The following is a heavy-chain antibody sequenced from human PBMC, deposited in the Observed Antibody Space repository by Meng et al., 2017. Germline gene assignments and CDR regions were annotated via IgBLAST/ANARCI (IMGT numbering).Heavy chain of an antibody. CDR1: GGTFSSYA. V-gene: IGHV1-69*06. CDR2: IIPIFGTA. Sequence: QVQLVQSGDEVKKPRSSVKVSCKASGGTFSSYAISWVRQAPGQGLEWMGGIIPIFGTANYAQKFQGRVTITADKSTSTAYMELSSLRSEDTAVYYCARDRDSSGWSYYFDYWGQGTLVTVSS. D-gene: IGHD6-19*01. J-gene: IGHJ4*02. CDR3: ARDRDSSGWSYYFDY.